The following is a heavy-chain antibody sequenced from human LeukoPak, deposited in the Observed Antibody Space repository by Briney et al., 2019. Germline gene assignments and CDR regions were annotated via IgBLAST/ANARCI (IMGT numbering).Heavy chain of an antibody. CDR3: AKADYDILTGPFDP. D-gene: IGHD3-9*01. CDR1: GFTFSRYW. CDR2: ISGSGGST. Sequence: GGSLRLSCTTSGFTFSRYWMTWVRQAPGKGLEWVSAISGSGGSTYYADSVKGRFTISRDNSKNTLYLQMNSLRAEDTAVYYCAKADYDILTGPFDPWGQGTLVTVSS. V-gene: IGHV3-23*01. J-gene: IGHJ5*02.